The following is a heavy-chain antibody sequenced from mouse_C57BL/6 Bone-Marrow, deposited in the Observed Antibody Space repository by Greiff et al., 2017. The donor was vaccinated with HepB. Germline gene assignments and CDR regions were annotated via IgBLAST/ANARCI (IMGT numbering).Heavy chain of an antibody. CDR1: GYTFTDYN. Sequence: VQLQQSGPELVKPGASVKMSCKASGYTFTDYNMHWVKQSHGKSLEWIGYINPNNGGTSYNQKFKGKATLTVNKSSSTAYMELRSLTSEDSAVYYCARGDYDYLIRHWYFDVWGTGTTVTVSS. J-gene: IGHJ1*03. D-gene: IGHD2-4*01. V-gene: IGHV1-22*01. CDR3: ARGDYDYLIRHWYFDV. CDR2: INPNNGGT.